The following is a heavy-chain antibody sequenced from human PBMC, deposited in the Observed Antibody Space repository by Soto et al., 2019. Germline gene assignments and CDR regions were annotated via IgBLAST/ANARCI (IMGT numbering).Heavy chain of an antibody. CDR3: ARASGDSSVPDY. CDR1: GGSISSGGYS. Sequence: PSETLSLTCAVSGGSISSGGYSWSWIRQPPGKGLEWIGYIYYSGSTNYNPSLKSRVTISVDTSKNQFSLKLSSVTAADTAVYYCARASGDSSVPDYWGQGTLVTVSS. V-gene: IGHV4-61*08. J-gene: IGHJ4*02. D-gene: IGHD3-22*01. CDR2: IYYSGST.